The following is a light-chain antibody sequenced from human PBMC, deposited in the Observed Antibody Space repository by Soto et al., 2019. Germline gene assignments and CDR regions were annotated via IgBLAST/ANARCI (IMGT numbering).Light chain of an antibody. J-gene: IGKJ4*01. Sequence: EIVMTQSPATLSVSPGERATLSCRASQSVSSNVAWYQQKPGQAPRLLIYGASTRATGIPARFSGSGAGTEFTLTISSLQSEDFAGYYCQQYNNWPPLTFGGGTKVEIK. CDR1: QSVSSN. CDR2: GAS. V-gene: IGKV3-15*01. CDR3: QQYNNWPPLT.